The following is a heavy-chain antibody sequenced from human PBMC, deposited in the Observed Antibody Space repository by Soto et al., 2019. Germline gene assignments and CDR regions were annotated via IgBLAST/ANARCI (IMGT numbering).Heavy chain of an antibody. J-gene: IGHJ4*02. CDR3: ARGRYGDY. V-gene: IGHV1-18*01. D-gene: IGHD1-1*01. CDR1: GYGFTTYG. CDR2: ISAHNGNT. Sequence: QVHLVQSGAEVKKPGASVKVSCKGSGYGFTTYGITWVRQAPGQGLEWMAWISAHNGNTNYAQKLQGRGTVTRDTATRPAYRELRSLRSDDTAVYCCARGRYGDYWGQGALVTVSS.